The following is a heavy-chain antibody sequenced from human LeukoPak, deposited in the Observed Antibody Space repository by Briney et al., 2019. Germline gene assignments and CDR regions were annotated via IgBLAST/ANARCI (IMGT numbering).Heavy chain of an antibody. CDR2: IQSDGTNE. V-gene: IGHV3-30*02. D-gene: IGHD1-26*01. CDR1: GFSFSNNG. Sequence: GGSLRLSCAASGFSFSNNGMHWVRQAPGKGLEWVAFIQSDGTNEYYADSVKGRFTISRDNSKNTLYLQINSLRAEDTALYYCAKARGTYCVDSWGQGTLVTASS. CDR3: AKARGTYCVDS. J-gene: IGHJ4*02.